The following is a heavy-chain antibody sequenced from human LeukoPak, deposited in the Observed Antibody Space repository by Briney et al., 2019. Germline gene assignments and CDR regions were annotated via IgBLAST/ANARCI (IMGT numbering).Heavy chain of an antibody. D-gene: IGHD3-22*01. J-gene: IGHJ3*02. CDR2: ISYDGSSK. CDR1: GFTFSTYA. Sequence: PGGSLRLSCAASGFTFSTYAMHWVRQAPGKGLEWVAVISYDGSSKYYADSVKGRFTISRDNAKNSLFLQMDSLRADDTAVYYCARADSSGYYLVGGFDIWGQGTIVTVSS. V-gene: IGHV3-30*04. CDR3: ARADSSGYYLVGGFDI.